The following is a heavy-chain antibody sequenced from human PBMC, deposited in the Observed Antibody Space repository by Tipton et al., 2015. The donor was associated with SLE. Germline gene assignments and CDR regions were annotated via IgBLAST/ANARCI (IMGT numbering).Heavy chain of an antibody. CDR3: ATSRKGGGDPRCFDY. D-gene: IGHD1-26*01. CDR2: IFYTGGT. CDR1: GGSVTGYY. V-gene: IGHV4-59*02. Sequence: GLVKPSETLSLTCIVSGGSVTGYYWSWIRQPPGKGLEWIGHIFYTGGTNYHPSLKSRVAMSIDTSKNQFSLKLTSVTAADTAVYYCATSRKGGGDPRCFDYWGQGSRVGASS. J-gene: IGHJ4*02.